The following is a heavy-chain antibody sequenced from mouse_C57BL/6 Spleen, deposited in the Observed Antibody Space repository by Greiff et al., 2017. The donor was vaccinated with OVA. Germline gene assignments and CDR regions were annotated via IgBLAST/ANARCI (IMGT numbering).Heavy chain of an antibody. CDR3: ARGRVITTFDY. Sequence: QVHVKQPGAELVKPGASVKLSCKASGYTFTSYWMQWVKQRPGQGLEWIGEIDPSDSYTNYNQKFKGKATLTVDTSSSTAYMQLSSLTSEDSAVYYCARGRVITTFDYWGQGTTLTVSS. D-gene: IGHD1-1*01. CDR2: IDPSDSYT. CDR1: GYTFTSYW. J-gene: IGHJ2*01. V-gene: IGHV1-50*01.